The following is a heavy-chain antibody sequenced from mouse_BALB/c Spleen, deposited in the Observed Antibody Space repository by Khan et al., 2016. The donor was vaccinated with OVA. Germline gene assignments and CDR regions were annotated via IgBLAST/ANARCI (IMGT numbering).Heavy chain of an antibody. CDR1: GYSFTGYF. CDR2: INPHIGEA. J-gene: IGHJ2*01. Sequence: EVQLQQPGPELVKPGASVKISCTASGYSFTGYFMNWVMQSHGKSLEWIGRINPHIGEAFYNQKFKGKATLTVDESSSTAHMELRSLASEDSAVYYCARKNGSDFDYWGQGTTLTVSS. D-gene: IGHD1-1*01. CDR3: ARKNGSDFDY. V-gene: IGHV1-20*02.